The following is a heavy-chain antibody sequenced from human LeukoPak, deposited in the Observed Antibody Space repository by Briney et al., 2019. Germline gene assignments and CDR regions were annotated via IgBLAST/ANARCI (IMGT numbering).Heavy chain of an antibody. CDR1: GGSINNNNW. D-gene: IGHD3-10*01. CDR2: IYHSGTT. CDR3: AIKPPSGWFGTGWIAR. V-gene: IGHV4-4*02. Sequence: PSGTLSLTCSVSGGSINNNNWWSWVRHSPGNGLEWIGNIYHSGTTHYNPSLKSRATISVDKSKNQFSLKLNSVTAADTAVYYCAIKPPSGWFGTGWIARWGQGTLVTVSS. J-gene: IGHJ5*02.